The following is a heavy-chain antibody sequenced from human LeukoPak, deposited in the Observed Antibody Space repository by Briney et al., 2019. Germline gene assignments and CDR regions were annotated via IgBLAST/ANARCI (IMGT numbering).Heavy chain of an antibody. V-gene: IGHV1-69*01. Sequence: SVKVSRKASGGTFISYSISWVRQAPGQGLEWMGGIIPIFGTANYAQKFQGRVTITADESTSTAYMELSSLRSEDTAVYYCARSKALRLDDIYYWGQGTLVTVSS. CDR3: ARSKALRLDDIYY. D-gene: IGHD3-9*01. CDR1: GGTFISYS. CDR2: IIPIFGTA. J-gene: IGHJ4*02.